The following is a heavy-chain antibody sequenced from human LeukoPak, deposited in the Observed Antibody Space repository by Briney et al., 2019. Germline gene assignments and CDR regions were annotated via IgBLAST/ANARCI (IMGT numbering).Heavy chain of an antibody. V-gene: IGHV1-2*02. J-gene: IGHJ4*02. CDR2: INPNSGGT. CDR3: ARAPVGATVRFDY. D-gene: IGHD1-26*01. CDR1: GYTFTGYY. Sequence: GASVKVSCKASGYTFTGYYMHWVRQAPGQGLEWMGWINPNSGGTNYAQKFQGRVTMPRDTSIGTAYMELSRLTSDDTAVYYCARAPVGATVRFDYWGQGTLVTVSS.